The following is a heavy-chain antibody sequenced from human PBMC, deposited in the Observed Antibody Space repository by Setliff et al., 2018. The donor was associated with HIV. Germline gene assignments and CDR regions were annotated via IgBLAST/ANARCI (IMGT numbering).Heavy chain of an antibody. CDR3: ARHFGWLPREIDY. J-gene: IGHJ4*02. CDR2: IYYSGST. CDR1: GGSISTSNYY. Sequence: NPSETLSLTCTVSGGSISTSNYYWGWIRQPPGKGLEWIGSIYYSGSTYYTPSLKSRVTISVDTSKNQFSLKLSSVTAADTAVYYCARHFGWLPREIDYWGQGTLVTVSS. D-gene: IGHD5-12*01. V-gene: IGHV4-39*01.